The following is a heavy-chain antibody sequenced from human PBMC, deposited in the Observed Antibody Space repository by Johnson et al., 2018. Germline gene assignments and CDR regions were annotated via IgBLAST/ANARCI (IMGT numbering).Heavy chain of an antibody. V-gene: IGHV3-21*01. CDR1: GFTFSSYS. CDR2: ISSSSSFL. CDR3: ARAFFTGTTEGMDV. J-gene: IGHJ6*02. Sequence: VQLVQSGGGLVKPGGSLRLSCAASGFTFSSYSMTWVRQAPGKGLEWVSSISSSSSFLYYTDSVKGRFTISRDNAKNALSLQMNSRSAEDTAVYYCARAFFTGTTEGMDVWGQGTTVTVSS. D-gene: IGHD4-17*01.